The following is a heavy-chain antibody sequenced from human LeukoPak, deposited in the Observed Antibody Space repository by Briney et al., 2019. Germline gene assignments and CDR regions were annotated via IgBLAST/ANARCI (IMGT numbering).Heavy chain of an antibody. Sequence: GGSLRLSCAASGFSFSNYGRYWVRQAPGKGLERVAFIYYHVNNKNYADFVKRRFTISRDNSKNTLFLQMNSLRAEDTAVYYCARGNYYGSGCDFWGQGSLVTVSS. V-gene: IGHV3-30*02. CDR1: GFSFSNYG. CDR3: ARGNYYGSGCDF. J-gene: IGHJ4*02. CDR2: IYYHVNNK. D-gene: IGHD3-10*01.